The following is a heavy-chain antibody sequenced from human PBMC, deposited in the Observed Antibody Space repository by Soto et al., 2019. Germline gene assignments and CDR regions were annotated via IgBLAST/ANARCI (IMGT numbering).Heavy chain of an antibody. Sequence: GGSLRLSCAASGFTFSDYAMHWVRQAPGKGLEWVAAVSRGSSYIYYADSVKGRFTISRDNAKNSLYLQMNSLRAEDTAVYYCARDPRGDSSSWYKDPAPVDDAFDIWGQGTMVTVSS. V-gene: IGHV3-21*01. CDR3: ARDPRGDSSSWYKDPAPVDDAFDI. J-gene: IGHJ3*02. CDR2: VSRGSSYI. D-gene: IGHD6-13*01. CDR1: GFTFSDYA.